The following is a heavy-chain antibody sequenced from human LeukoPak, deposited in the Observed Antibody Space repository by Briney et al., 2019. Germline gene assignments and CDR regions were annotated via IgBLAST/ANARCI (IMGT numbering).Heavy chain of an antibody. Sequence: ASVKVSCKASGYTFAGYYMHWVRQAPGQGLEWMGWINPNSGGTNYAQKFQGRVTTTRDTSISTAYMELSRLRSDDTAVYYCARGYVVVPAAISDYWGQGTLVTVSS. D-gene: IGHD2-2*01. CDR1: GYTFAGYY. J-gene: IGHJ4*02. CDR3: ARGYVVVPAAISDY. V-gene: IGHV1-2*02. CDR2: INPNSGGT.